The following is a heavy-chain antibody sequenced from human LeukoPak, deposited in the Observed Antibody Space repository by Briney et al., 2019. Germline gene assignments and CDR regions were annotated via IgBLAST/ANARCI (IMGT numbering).Heavy chain of an antibody. V-gene: IGHV1-58*01. CDR1: GFTFTSSA. J-gene: IGHJ6*02. CDR3: AAQGRSSSSWYPTYYYYGMDV. Sequence: SVKVSCKASGFTFTSSAVQWVRQARGQRLEWIGWIVVGSGNTNYAQKFQERVTITRDMSTSTAYMELSSLRPEDTAVYYCAAQGRSSSSWYPTYYYYGMDVWGQGTTVTVSS. CDR2: IVVGSGNT. D-gene: IGHD6-13*01.